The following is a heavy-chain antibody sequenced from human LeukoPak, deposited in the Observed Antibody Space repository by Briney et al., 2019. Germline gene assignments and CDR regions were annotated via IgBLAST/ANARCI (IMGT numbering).Heavy chain of an antibody. J-gene: IGHJ4*02. CDR2: IKQDGSEK. Sequence: PGGSLRLSCAASGFTFSSYWMSWVRQAPGQGLEWVANIKQDGSEKYYVDSVKGRFTISRDNAKNSLYLQMNSLRAEDTAVYYCAKSGDTAMVSVYWGQGTLVTVSS. V-gene: IGHV3-7*01. D-gene: IGHD5-18*01. CDR1: GFTFSSYW. CDR3: AKSGDTAMVSVY.